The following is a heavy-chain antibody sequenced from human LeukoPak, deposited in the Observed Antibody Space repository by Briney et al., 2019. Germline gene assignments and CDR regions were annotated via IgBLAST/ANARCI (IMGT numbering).Heavy chain of an antibody. V-gene: IGHV3-64*01. D-gene: IGHD3-10*01. J-gene: IGHJ4*02. Sequence: GRSQRLSCAASGHIFSSYAMLCVSQPPTRGLEYVSAISSHGGSTYYANSVKGRFTISRDNSKNTLYLQKGSLRAADMAVYYCARGGHYYEGSGSHVDYWGQGTLVTVSS. CDR2: ISSHGGST. CDR1: GHIFSSYA. CDR3: ARGGHYYEGSGSHVDY.